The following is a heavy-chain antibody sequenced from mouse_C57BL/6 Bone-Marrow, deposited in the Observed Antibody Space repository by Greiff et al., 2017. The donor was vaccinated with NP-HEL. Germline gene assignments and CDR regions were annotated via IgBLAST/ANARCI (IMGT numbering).Heavy chain of an antibody. J-gene: IGHJ3*01. Sequence: VQLQQPGAELVKPGASVKLSCKASGYTFTSYWMHWVKQRPGQGLEWIGMIHPNSGSTNYNEKFKSKATLTVDKSSSTAYMQLSSLTSEDSAVYYCARSYYGSSAPFAYWGQGTLVTVSA. CDR1: GYTFTSYW. CDR3: ARSYYGSSAPFAY. D-gene: IGHD1-1*01. V-gene: IGHV1-64*01. CDR2: IHPNSGST.